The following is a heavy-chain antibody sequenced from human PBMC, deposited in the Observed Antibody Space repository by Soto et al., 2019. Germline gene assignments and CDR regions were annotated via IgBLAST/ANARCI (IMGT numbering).Heavy chain of an antibody. J-gene: IGHJ3*01. V-gene: IGHV4-59*03. CDR2: VSYSGRT. Sequence: SETLSLTCTVSRGSINNYYWTLIRQPPGKGLEWIGYVSYSGRTNYNPSLKSRVNMFVDKSKNQFSLNLTSVTAADTAVYYCARLQYTVVTAIAVGGKGTMVPVS. D-gene: IGHD4-17*01. CDR3: ARLQYTVVTAIAV. CDR1: RGSINNYY.